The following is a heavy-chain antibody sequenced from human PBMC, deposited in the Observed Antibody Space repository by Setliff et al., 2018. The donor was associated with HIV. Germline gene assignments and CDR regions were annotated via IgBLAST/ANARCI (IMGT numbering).Heavy chain of an antibody. V-gene: IGHV4-4*08. CDR3: VRAREGWKPFAFDY. J-gene: IGHJ4*02. CDR1: GGSFSGYY. D-gene: IGHD1-1*01. CDR2: IYTSGSI. Sequence: SEILSLTCGVYGGSFSGYYWSWIRQPPGKGLEWIGYIYTSGSINYNPSLQSRVTISVDTSKNQFSLKLSSVTAADTAVYYSVRAREGWKPFAFDYWGQGTLVTVSS.